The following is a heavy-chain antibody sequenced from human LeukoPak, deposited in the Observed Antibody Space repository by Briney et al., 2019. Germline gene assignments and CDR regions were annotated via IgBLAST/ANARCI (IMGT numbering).Heavy chain of an antibody. V-gene: IGHV3-23*01. CDR2: ISGSGGST. Sequence: PGGSLRLSCAASGFTFSSYAMSWVRQAPGKGLGWVSAISGSGGSTYSAHSVKGRCTFSRDNSKNTLYLQMNSLRAEDTAVYYCAKAGLTTYFSYYYGMDVWGQGTTVTVSS. D-gene: IGHD4-17*01. CDR1: GFTFSSYA. J-gene: IGHJ6*02. CDR3: AKAGLTTYFSYYYGMDV.